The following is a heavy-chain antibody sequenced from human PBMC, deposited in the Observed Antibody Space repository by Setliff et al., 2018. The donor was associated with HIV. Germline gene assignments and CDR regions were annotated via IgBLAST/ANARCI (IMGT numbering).Heavy chain of an antibody. V-gene: IGHV4-59*11. J-gene: IGHJ4*02. CDR1: GGSISSHY. CDR3: ARIYDYGSYYFDY. D-gene: IGHD3-10*01. Sequence: SETLSLTCTVSGGSISSHYWSWIRQPPGKGLEWIGYIYYSGSTNYNPSLKSRVTISADTFKNQFRLKLSSVTAADTAVYYCARIYDYGSYYFDYWGQGTLVTVSS. CDR2: IYYSGST.